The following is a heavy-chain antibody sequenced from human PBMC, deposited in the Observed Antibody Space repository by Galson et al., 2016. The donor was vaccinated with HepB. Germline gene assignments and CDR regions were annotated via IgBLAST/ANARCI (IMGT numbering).Heavy chain of an antibody. D-gene: IGHD3-9*01. CDR2: IYPGNSDT. CDR3: ATQPHYDILTGYRFDP. CDR1: GYIFTTYW. V-gene: IGHV5-51*01. Sequence: QSGAEVKKPGESLKISCKGSGYIFTTYWVVWVRQMPGKGLEWMGGIYPGNSDTKYSPSFQGQVTISADKSVNTAYLQWRSLKASDTAIYYCATQPHYDILTGYRFDPWGQGTQVIVSS. J-gene: IGHJ5*02.